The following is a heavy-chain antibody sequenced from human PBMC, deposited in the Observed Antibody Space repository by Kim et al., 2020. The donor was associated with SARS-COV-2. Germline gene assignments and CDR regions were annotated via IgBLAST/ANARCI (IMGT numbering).Heavy chain of an antibody. CDR3: ARVPIVGPTGDFDY. J-gene: IGHJ4*02. CDR2: INPNNGGT. CDR1: GYTFTGYY. D-gene: IGHD1-26*01. V-gene: IGHV1-2*06. Sequence: ASVKVSCKTSGYTFTGYYMHWVRKAPGQGLEWMGRINPNNGGTNYAQKLQGRVTMTRDTSISTAYMELSSLRSDDTAVYYCARVPIVGPTGDFDYWGQGTLVTVSS.